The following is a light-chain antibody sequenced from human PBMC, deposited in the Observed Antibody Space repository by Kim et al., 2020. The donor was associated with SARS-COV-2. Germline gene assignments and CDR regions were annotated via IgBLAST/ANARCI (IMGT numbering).Light chain of an antibody. CDR1: QSVGNS. V-gene: IGKV3-11*01. Sequence: LSPGDRATLSCRASQSVGNSFAWYQQKPGQPPRLLIYDAFRRATGIPARFSASGSGTDFTLTISSLEPEDFAVYYCQQRDNWPLTFGQGTKVDIK. CDR3: QQRDNWPLT. CDR2: DAF. J-gene: IGKJ1*01.